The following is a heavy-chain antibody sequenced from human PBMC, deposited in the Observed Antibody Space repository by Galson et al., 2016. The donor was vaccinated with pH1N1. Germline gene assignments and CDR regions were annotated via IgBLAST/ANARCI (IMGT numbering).Heavy chain of an antibody. CDR3: TKEPVATHHYYGFDV. J-gene: IGHJ6*02. CDR2: ITGSGGST. CDR1: GFIFDNYA. Sequence: SLRLSCAASGFIFDNYAMSWVRQTPGKGLEWVSGITGSGGSTYYADSVKGRFTISRDKSKKRLYLQMNSLRAEDTAVYYCTKEPVATHHYYGFDVWGQGTTVTVSS. V-gene: IGHV3-23*01.